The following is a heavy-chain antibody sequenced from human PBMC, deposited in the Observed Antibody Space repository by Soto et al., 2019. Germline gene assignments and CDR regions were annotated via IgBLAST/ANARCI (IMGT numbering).Heavy chain of an antibody. CDR3: ARDRDWNYYYYYGMDV. J-gene: IGHJ6*02. D-gene: IGHD1-1*01. CDR1: GYTFTSYY. CDR2: INPSGGST. V-gene: IGHV1-46*01. Sequence: ASVKVSCKASGYTFTSYYMHWVRQAPGQGLEWMGIINPSGGSTSYAQKFQGRVTMTRDTSTSTVYMELSSLRSEDTAVYYCARDRDWNYYYYYGMDVCGQGTTVTVSS.